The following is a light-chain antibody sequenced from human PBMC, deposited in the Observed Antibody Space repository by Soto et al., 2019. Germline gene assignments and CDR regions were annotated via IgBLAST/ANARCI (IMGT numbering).Light chain of an antibody. CDR1: SSNIGAGYD. V-gene: IGLV1-40*01. CDR2: GNS. Sequence: QAVVTQPPSVSGAPGQRVTSSCTGSSSNIGAGYDVHWYQQLPGTAPKLLIYGNSNRPSGVPDRFSGSKSGTSASLAITGLQAEDEADYYCQSYDSSRVVFGGGTKLTVL. J-gene: IGLJ2*01. CDR3: QSYDSSRVV.